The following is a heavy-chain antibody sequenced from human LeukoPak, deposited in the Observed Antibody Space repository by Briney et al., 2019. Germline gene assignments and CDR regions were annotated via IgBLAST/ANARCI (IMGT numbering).Heavy chain of an antibody. V-gene: IGHV3-48*03. CDR2: ISSSGSTT. Sequence: GGSLRLPCAASGFTFNNYEMNWVRQAPGKGLEWVSYISSSGSTTHFADSVKGRFTISRDNAKNSLYLQMNSLRAEDTAVYFCATYSSGWLGVDYWGQGTLVTVSS. J-gene: IGHJ4*02. D-gene: IGHD6-19*01. CDR3: ATYSSGWLGVDY. CDR1: GFTFNNYE.